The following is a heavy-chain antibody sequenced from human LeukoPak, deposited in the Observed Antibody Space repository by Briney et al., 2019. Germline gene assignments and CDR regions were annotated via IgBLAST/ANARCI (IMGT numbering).Heavy chain of an antibody. Sequence: GGSLRLSCATSGFTFSNYAMSCVRQAPGKGLEWVSAILGRVGSTYYAHSVKGPCTVSTDNSKSTLYLQMNRLRAEDTGLYYCAKWGDYDVLTGYYVPDYWGEGTLVTVSS. CDR2: ILGRVGST. V-gene: IGHV3-23*01. CDR3: AKWGDYDVLTGYYVPDY. D-gene: IGHD3-9*01. CDR1: GFTFSNYA. J-gene: IGHJ4*02.